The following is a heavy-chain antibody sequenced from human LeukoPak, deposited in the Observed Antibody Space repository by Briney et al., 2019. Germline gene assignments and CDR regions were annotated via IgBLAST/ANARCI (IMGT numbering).Heavy chain of an antibody. CDR3: ARGPWSSGWYFDY. V-gene: IGHV3-74*01. D-gene: IGHD6-19*01. J-gene: IGHJ4*02. Sequence: GGSLRLSCVASGFTFSSYWMHWVRQGPGKGLVWVSRINSDGSSTSYADSVKGRFTISRDNAKNTLYLQMNSLRAEDTAVYYCARGPWSSGWYFDYWGQGTLVTVSS. CDR1: GFTFSSYW. CDR2: INSDGSST.